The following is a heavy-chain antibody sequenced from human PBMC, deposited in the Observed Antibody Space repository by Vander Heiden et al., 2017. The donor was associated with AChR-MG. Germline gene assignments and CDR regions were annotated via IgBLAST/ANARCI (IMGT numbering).Heavy chain of an antibody. Sequence: QVQLVQSGAEVKKPGASVKVSCKASGYTFTSYYMHWVRQAPGQGLEWMGIINPSGGRTSYAQKFQGRVTMTRDTSTSTVYMELSSLRSEDTAVYYCARGGNQLRFLDDYGMDVWGQGTTVTVSS. J-gene: IGHJ6*02. D-gene: IGHD3-3*01. CDR1: GYTFTSYY. CDR3: ARGGNQLRFLDDYGMDV. CDR2: INPSGGRT. V-gene: IGHV1-46*03.